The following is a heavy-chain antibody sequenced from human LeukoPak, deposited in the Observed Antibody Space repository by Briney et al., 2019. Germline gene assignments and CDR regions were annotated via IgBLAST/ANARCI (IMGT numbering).Heavy chain of an antibody. Sequence: ASETLSLTCAVFGGSFIGDYWSWIRQPPGKGLEWIGEINHSGSTNYNPSLKSRVTISVDTSKNQFSLKLSSVTAADTAVYYCASWVYSSSWYWGQGTLVTVSS. CDR3: ASWVYSSSWY. CDR1: GGSFIGDY. J-gene: IGHJ4*02. CDR2: INHSGST. D-gene: IGHD6-13*01. V-gene: IGHV4-34*01.